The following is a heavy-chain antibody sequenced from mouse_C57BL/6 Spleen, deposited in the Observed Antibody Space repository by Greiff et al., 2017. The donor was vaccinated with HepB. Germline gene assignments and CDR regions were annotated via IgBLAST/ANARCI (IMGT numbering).Heavy chain of an antibody. D-gene: IGHD1-1*01. Sequence: EVQLPQSGAELVKPGASVKLSCTASGFNIKDYYMPWVKQRTEQGLEWLGRIAPEDGETKYAPKFQGKATITADTSSNTAYLQLSSLTSEDTAVYYCAPFTTVVARYFDVWGTGTTVTVSS. CDR1: GFNIKDYY. CDR3: APFTTVVARYFDV. J-gene: IGHJ1*03. CDR2: IAPEDGET. V-gene: IGHV14-2*01.